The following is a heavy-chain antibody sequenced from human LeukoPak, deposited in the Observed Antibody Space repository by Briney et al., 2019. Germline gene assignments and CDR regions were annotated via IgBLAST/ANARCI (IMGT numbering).Heavy chain of an antibody. CDR3: AREGVVAANGWFDP. Sequence: GRSLRLSCAASGFTFSSYGMHWVRQAPGKGLEWVAVISYDGSNKYYADSVKGRFTISRDNSKNTLYLQMNSLRAEDTAVYYCAREGVVAANGWFDPWGQGTLVTVSS. D-gene: IGHD2-15*01. CDR2: ISYDGSNK. V-gene: IGHV3-30*03. CDR1: GFTFSSYG. J-gene: IGHJ5*02.